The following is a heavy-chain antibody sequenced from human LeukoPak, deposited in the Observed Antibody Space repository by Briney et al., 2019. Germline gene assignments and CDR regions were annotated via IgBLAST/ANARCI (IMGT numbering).Heavy chain of an antibody. CDR2: IYSGGST. CDR3: ARDRSNIGGYYFDY. CDR1: GFTVSSNY. V-gene: IGHV3-53*01. J-gene: IGHJ4*02. D-gene: IGHD4-11*01. Sequence: PGGSLRLSCAASGFTVSSNYMSWVRQAPGKGLEWVSVIYSGGSTYYADSVKGRFTISRDNSKNTLYLQMNSLRAEDTAVYYCARDRSNIGGYYFDYWGQGTLVTVSS.